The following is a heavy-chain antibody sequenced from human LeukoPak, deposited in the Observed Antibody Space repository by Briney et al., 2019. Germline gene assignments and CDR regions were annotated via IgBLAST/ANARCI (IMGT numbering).Heavy chain of an antibody. D-gene: IGHD3-22*01. Sequence: GASVKVSCKASGGTFSSYAISWVRQAPGQGLEWMGRIIPILGIANYAQKFQGRVTITADKSTSTAYMELSSLRSADTAVYYCAGAYYYDSSGYRSGVYYYGMDVWGQGTTVTVSS. V-gene: IGHV1-69*04. CDR3: AGAYYYDSSGYRSGVYYYGMDV. J-gene: IGHJ6*02. CDR2: IIPILGIA. CDR1: GGTFSSYA.